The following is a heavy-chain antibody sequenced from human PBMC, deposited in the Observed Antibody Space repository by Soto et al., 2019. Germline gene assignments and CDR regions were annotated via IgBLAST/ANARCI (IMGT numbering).Heavy chain of an antibody. CDR2: ISGSGGST. CDR3: ATGQGHYCYHGMDV. J-gene: IGHJ6*02. Sequence: EVQLLESGGGLVQPGGSLRLSCAASGFTFSSYAMSWVRQAPGKGLEWVSAISGSGGSTYYADSVKGRFTISRDNSKNTLYLQMNSLRAEATAVYYCATGQGHYCYHGMDVWGQGTTVTVSS. V-gene: IGHV3-23*01. CDR1: GFTFSSYA.